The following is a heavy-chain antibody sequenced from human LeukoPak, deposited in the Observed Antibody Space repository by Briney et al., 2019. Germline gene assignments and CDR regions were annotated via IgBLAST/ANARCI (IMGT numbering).Heavy chain of an antibody. CDR3: AKCKRDSGSYYKDYYYYYMDV. Sequence: PSETLSLTCTVSGGSISSYYWSWIRQPPGKGLEWIGYIYYSGSTNYNPSLKSRVTISVDTSKNQFSLKLSSVTAADTAVYYCAKCKRDSGSYYKDYYYYYMDVWGKGTTVTVSS. CDR1: GGSISSYY. D-gene: IGHD3-10*01. V-gene: IGHV4-59*01. J-gene: IGHJ6*03. CDR2: IYYSGST.